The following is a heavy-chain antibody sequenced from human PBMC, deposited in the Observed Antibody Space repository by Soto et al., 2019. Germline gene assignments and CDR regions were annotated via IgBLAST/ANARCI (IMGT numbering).Heavy chain of an antibody. J-gene: IGHJ4*02. Sequence: ASVKVSCKASGGTFSSYAISWVRQAPGQGLEWMGGIIPIFGTANYAQKFQGRVTITADESTSTAYMELSSLRSEDTAVYYCARAPLGRGMLDYWGQGTLVTVSS. V-gene: IGHV1-69*13. CDR2: IIPIFGTA. CDR3: ARAPLGRGMLDY. CDR1: GGTFSSYA.